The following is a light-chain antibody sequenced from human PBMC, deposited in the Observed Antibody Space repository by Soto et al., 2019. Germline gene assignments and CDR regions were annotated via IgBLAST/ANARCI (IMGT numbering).Light chain of an antibody. CDR1: RSNIGSNY. J-gene: IGLJ2*01. CDR2: RNN. Sequence: QSVLTQPPSASGTPGQRVTFSCSGGRSNIGSNYVFWYQQFPGTAPKLLIYRNNQRPSGVPDRFSGSKSGTSASLAISGLRSEDEADYYCTSWYDSLYHVVFGGGTKLTVL. CDR3: TSWYDSLYHVV. V-gene: IGLV1-47*01.